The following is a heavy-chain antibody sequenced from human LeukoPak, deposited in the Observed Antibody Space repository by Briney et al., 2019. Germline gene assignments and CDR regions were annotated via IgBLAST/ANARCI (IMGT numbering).Heavy chain of an antibody. D-gene: IGHD6-13*01. Sequence: GSLRLSCAASEFIISGYWMNWVRQAPGKGLEWVANIKQDGSEKQYVDSVRGRFTISRDNAKNSLYLQMNSLRVEDTAVYYCARDGFVGAADYWGQGTLVTVSS. CDR1: EFIISGYW. J-gene: IGHJ4*02. V-gene: IGHV3-7*01. CDR2: IKQDGSEK. CDR3: ARDGFVGAADY.